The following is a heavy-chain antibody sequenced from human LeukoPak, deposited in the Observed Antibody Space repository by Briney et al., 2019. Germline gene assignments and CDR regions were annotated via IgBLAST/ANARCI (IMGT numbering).Heavy chain of an antibody. V-gene: IGHV4-59*01. CDR3: ARDWGVSARPGYMGV. CDR1: GGSISSFC. D-gene: IGHD6-6*01. Sequence: SETLSLTCTVSGGSISSFCWNWIRQPPGKGLEWIGYIYNSGSTNYNPSVKSRVTISVDTSKNQFSLKLSSVTAANTAVYYCARDWGVSARPGYMGVWGKGTTVTVSS. CDR2: IYNSGST. J-gene: IGHJ6*03.